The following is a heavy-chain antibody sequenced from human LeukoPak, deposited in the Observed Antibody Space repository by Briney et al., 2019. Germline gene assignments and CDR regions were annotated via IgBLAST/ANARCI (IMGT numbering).Heavy chain of an antibody. V-gene: IGHV3-30*04. CDR1: GFTFSSYA. Sequence: PGGSLRLSCAASGFTFSSYAMHWVRQAPGKGLEWVAVISYDGSNKYYADSVKGRFTISRDNSKNTLYLQMNSLRAEDTAVYYCARESPAGDSDYWGQGTLVTVSS. J-gene: IGHJ4*02. CDR2: ISYDGSNK. CDR3: ARESPAGDSDY.